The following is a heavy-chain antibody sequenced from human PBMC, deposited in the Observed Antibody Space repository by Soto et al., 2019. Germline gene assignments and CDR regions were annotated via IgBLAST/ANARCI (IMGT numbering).Heavy chain of an antibody. J-gene: IGHJ3*02. CDR1: GGSVSSGSYY. V-gene: IGHV4-61*01. D-gene: IGHD3-16*02. Sequence: WETLSLTCTVSGGSVSSGSYYWSWIRQPPGKGLEWIGYIYYSGSTNYNPSLKSRVTISVDTSKNQFSLKLSSVTAADTAVYYCARELYDYVWGSYRYYAFDIWGQGTMVTVSS. CDR3: ARELYDYVWGSYRYYAFDI. CDR2: IYYSGST.